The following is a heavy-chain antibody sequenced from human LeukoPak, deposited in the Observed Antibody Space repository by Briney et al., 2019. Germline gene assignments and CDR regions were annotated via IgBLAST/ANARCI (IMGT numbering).Heavy chain of an antibody. V-gene: IGHV4-59*01. CDR2: IYYSGST. D-gene: IGHD4-17*01. CDR1: GGSISSYY. J-gene: IGHJ3*02. CDR3: ARVTVTAFDI. Sequence: SETLSLTCTVSGGSISSYYWSWIRQPPGKGLEWIGYIYYSGSTNYNPSLKSRVTISVDASKNQFSLKLSSVTAADTAVYYCARVTVTAFDIWGQGTMVTVSS.